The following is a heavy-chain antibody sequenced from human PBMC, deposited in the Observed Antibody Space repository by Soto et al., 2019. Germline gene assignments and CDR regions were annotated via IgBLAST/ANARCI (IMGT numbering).Heavy chain of an antibody. J-gene: IGHJ6*02. D-gene: IGHD6-13*01. V-gene: IGHV3-30-3*01. CDR1: GFTLSSYA. Sequence: QVQLVESGGGVVQPGRSLRLSCAASGFTLSSYAMHWVRQAPGKGLEWVAVISYDGSNKYYEDSVKGRFTISRDNSKNTLYLQMNSLRAEDTAVYYCARGIAAAGTEGMDVWGQGTTVTVSS. CDR2: ISYDGSNK. CDR3: ARGIAAAGTEGMDV.